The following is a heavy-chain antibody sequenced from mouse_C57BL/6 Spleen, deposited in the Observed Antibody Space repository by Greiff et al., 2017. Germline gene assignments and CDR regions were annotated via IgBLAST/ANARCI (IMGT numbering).Heavy chain of an antibody. J-gene: IGHJ2*01. CDR2: IHPNSGST. CDR3: ARSWDDSRSYENYFDY. Sequence: QVQLQQSGAELVKPGASVKLSCKASGYTFTSYWMHWVKQRPGQGLEWIGMIHPNSGSTNYNEKFKSKATLTVDQSSSTAYMQLSSLTSEDSAVYYCARSWDDSRSYENYFDYWGQGTTLTVSS. V-gene: IGHV1-64*01. CDR1: GYTFTSYW. D-gene: IGHD1-1*01.